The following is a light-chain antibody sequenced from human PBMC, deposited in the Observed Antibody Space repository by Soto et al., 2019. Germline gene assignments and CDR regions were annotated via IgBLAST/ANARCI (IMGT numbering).Light chain of an antibody. CDR3: QQYGSSRLT. CDR2: DAS. J-gene: IGKJ4*01. CDR1: RSVSSY. Sequence: EIVLTQSPATLSLSPGESAALSCRATRSVSSYLAWYQQKPGQAPRLLIYDASSRPTDIPARFSGSGSGTDFTLTISRLEPEDFAVYYCQQYGSSRLTFGGGTKVDIK. V-gene: IGKV3-20*01.